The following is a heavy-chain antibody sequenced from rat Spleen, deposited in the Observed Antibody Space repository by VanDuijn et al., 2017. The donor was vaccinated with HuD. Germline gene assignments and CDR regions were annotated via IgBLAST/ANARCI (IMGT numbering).Heavy chain of an antibody. J-gene: IGHJ2*01. Sequence: EVELVETGGGLVQPGTSLKLSCVASGFTFNNHWLSWVRQTPGKGLDWIASITQDGGSLFYRDSVKGRFTVSRDNEQNILYLQMDSLRSEDTATYYCSRGGATRFDYWGQGVMVTVSS. V-gene: IGHV5-31*01. D-gene: IGHD3-4*01. CDR1: GFTFNNHW. CDR3: SRGGATRFDY. CDR2: ITQDGGSL.